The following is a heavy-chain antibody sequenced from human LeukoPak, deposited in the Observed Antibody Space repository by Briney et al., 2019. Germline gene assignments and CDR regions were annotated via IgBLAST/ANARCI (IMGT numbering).Heavy chain of an antibody. V-gene: IGHV3-9*03. CDR1: GFTFDDYA. J-gene: IGHJ6*03. CDR3: AKGSDHYYYYYMDV. Sequence: GGSLRLSCAASGFTFDDYAMHWVRHAPGKGLEGVSGISWNSGSIGYADSVKGRFTISRDNAKNSLYLQMNSLRAEDMALYYCAKGSDHYYYYYMDVWGKGTTVTVSS. CDR2: ISWNSGSI. D-gene: IGHD3-10*01.